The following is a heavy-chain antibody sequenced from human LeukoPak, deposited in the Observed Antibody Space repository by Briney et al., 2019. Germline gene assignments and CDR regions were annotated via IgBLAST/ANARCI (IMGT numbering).Heavy chain of an antibody. J-gene: IGHJ4*02. D-gene: IGHD3-22*01. CDR2: MNPNSGNT. CDR1: GYTFTSYD. CDR3: ARARLEYYYDSSGANDY. Sequence: ASVKVSCKPSGYTFTSYDINWVRQATGQGLEWMGWMNPNSGNTGYAQKFQGRVTMTRNTSIITAYMELSSLRSEDTAVYYCARARLEYYYDSSGANDYWGQGTLVAVSS. V-gene: IGHV1-8*01.